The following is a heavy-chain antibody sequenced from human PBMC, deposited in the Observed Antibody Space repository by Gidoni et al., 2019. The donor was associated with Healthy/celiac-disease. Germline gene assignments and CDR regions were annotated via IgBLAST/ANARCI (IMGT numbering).Heavy chain of an antibody. CDR2: ISWNSGGI. D-gene: IGHD4-17*01. CDR3: AKSIDYGGKADLFDY. V-gene: IGHV3-9*02. J-gene: IGHJ4*02. Sequence: EVQLVESGGGLVMHGRSLRLSCAASGFTSDNYAMHWVRQAPGKGLEWVSGISWNSGGIGYADSMKGRFTISRDNAKNSLYLQMNSLRAEDTALYYCAKSIDYGGKADLFDYWGQGTLVTVSS. CDR1: GFTSDNYA.